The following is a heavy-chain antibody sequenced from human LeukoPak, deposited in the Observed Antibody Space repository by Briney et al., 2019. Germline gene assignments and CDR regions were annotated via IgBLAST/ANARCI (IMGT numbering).Heavy chain of an antibody. CDR3: ARGGGRVSLYDYVWGSYRNLTPIDAFDI. J-gene: IGHJ3*02. CDR1: GGYISSTSYY. Sequence: SETLSLTCTVSGGYISSTSYYWGWIRQPPGKGLEWIGIIYNRGSTDYNSSLKSRVTISVDTSKNQFFLKLSSVTAADTAVYYCARGGGRVSLYDYVWGSYRNLTPIDAFDIWGQGTMVTVSS. CDR2: IYNRGST. V-gene: IGHV4-39*07. D-gene: IGHD3-16*02.